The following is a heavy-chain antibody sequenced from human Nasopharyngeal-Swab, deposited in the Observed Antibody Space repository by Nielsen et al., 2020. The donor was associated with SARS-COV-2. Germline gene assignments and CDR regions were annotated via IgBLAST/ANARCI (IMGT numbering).Heavy chain of an antibody. J-gene: IGHJ5*02. V-gene: IGHV3-7*01. D-gene: IGHD5-12*01. Sequence: GASLKISCAASGFTFSSYWMSWVRQAPGKGLEWVANIKQDGSEKYYVDSVKGRFTISRDNAKNSLYLQMNSLRAEDTAVYYCASTSGYGLNWFDPWGQGTLVTVSS. CDR3: ASTSGYGLNWFDP. CDR1: GFTFSSYW. CDR2: IKQDGSEK.